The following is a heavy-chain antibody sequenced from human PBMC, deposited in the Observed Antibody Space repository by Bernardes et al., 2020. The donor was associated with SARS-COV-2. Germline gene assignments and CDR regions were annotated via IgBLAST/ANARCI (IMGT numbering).Heavy chain of an antibody. J-gene: IGHJ5*02. CDR2: ISSSGSTI. V-gene: IGHV3-11*01. CDR3: ASGRSRGVVAATGLDP. CDR1: GFTFSDYY. Sequence: GGSLRLSCAASGFTFSDYYMSWIRQAPGKGLEWVSYISSSGSTIYYADSVKGRFTISRDNAKNSLYLQMNSLRAEDTAVYYCASGRSRGVVAATGLDPWGQGTLVTVSS. D-gene: IGHD2-15*01.